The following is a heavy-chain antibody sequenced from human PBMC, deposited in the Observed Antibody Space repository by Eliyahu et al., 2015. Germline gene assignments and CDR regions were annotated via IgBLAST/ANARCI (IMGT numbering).Heavy chain of an antibody. CDR2: IYWDDDK. CDR3: AHRRPVGTGRSTEFDY. D-gene: IGHD1-1*01. CDR1: GFSLSTSGVG. J-gene: IGHJ4*02. Sequence: QITLKESGPTLVKPTQTLTLTCTFSGFSLSTSGVGVGWIRQPPGKALEWLALIYWDDDKRYSPSLKSRLTITKDTSKNQVVLTMTNMDPVDTATYYCAHRRPVGTGRSTEFDYWGQGTLVTVSS. V-gene: IGHV2-5*02.